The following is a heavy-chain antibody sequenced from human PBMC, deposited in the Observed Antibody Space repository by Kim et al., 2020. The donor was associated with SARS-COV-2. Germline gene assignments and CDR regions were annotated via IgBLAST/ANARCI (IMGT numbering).Heavy chain of an antibody. V-gene: IGHV3-23*01. CDR1: GFTFSSYA. D-gene: IGHD3-10*01. CDR3: AKDLGFGELRVYGMDV. CDR2: ISGSGGST. Sequence: GGSLRLSCAASGFTFSSYAMSWVRQAPGKGLEWVSAISGSGGSTYYADSVKGRFTISRDNSKNTLYLQMNSLRAEDTAVYYCAKDLGFGELRVYGMDVWGQGTTVTVSS. J-gene: IGHJ6*02.